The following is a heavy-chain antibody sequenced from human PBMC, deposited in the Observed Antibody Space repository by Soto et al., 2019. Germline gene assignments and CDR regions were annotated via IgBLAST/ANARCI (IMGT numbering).Heavy chain of an antibody. CDR1: GGSISSYY. D-gene: IGHD5-18*01. Sequence: SETLSLTCTVSGGSISSYYWSWIRQPPGKGLEWIGYIYYSGSTNYNPSLKSRVTISVDTSKNQFSLKLSSVTAADTAVYYCAGEGGYSYGYVRYFDYWGQGTLVTVSS. J-gene: IGHJ4*02. CDR3: AGEGGYSYGYVRYFDY. V-gene: IGHV4-59*01. CDR2: IYYSGST.